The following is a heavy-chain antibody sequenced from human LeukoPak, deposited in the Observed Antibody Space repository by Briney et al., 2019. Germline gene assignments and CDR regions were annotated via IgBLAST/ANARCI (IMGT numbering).Heavy chain of an antibody. CDR3: AKDGRGRTFFGDIEY. CDR2: ISNDGDSE. Sequence: PGGSLRLSCAASGFSFSLYGMHWARQAPGKGLEWVAVISNDGDSEYYSDSVKGRFTISRDNAKDTLYLQMDSLRRDDTAVYFCAKDGRGRTFFGDIEYWGQGTLVAVSS. D-gene: IGHD3-10*01. CDR1: GFSFSLYG. V-gene: IGHV3-30*18. J-gene: IGHJ4*02.